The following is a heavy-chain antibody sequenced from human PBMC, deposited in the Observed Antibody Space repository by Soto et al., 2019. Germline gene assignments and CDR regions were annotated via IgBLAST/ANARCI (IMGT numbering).Heavy chain of an antibody. CDR1: GGSISHYY. D-gene: IGHD6-13*01. J-gene: IGHJ6*02. V-gene: IGHV4-59*01. CDR3: ARGGLPAAGRHYYYGMDV. CDR2: AYYSGST. Sequence: PXASLSLTFRVCGGSISHYYWSWIRQSPGKGLEWIGYAYYSGSTDYNPSLKSRVTMSVDTSKNQVSLKLNSVTTEDTAVYYCARGGLPAAGRHYYYGMDVCGQGTTVTVSS.